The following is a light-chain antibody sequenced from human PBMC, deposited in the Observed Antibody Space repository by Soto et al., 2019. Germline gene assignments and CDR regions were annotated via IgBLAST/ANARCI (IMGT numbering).Light chain of an antibody. V-gene: IGKV1-9*01. CDR1: QAIGSY. CDR3: QQVDSYPRT. Sequence: IQLTQSPSSLSASVGDTVTITCRASQAIGSYFAWYQQRPGTAPKLLIYSASTLHSGVPSRFSGSGSGRDFTLTISSLPPEDFATYYCQQVDSYPRTFGPGNTVEI. J-gene: IGKJ3*01. CDR2: SAS.